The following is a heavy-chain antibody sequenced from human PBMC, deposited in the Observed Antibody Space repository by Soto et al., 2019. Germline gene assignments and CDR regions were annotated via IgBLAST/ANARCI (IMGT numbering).Heavy chain of an antibody. V-gene: IGHV3-13*01. Sequence: GGSLRLSCAASGLTFSSYDMHWVRQATGKGLEWVSAIGTAGDTYYPGSVKGRFTISRENAKNSLYLQMNSLRAGDTAVYYCARGTPAMHAFDIWGQGTMVTVSS. CDR1: GLTFSSYD. J-gene: IGHJ3*02. CDR2: IGTAGDT. CDR3: ARGTPAMHAFDI. D-gene: IGHD2-2*01.